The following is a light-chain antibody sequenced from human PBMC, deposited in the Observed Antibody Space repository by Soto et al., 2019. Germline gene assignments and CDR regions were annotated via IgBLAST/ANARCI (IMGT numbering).Light chain of an antibody. CDR3: SSYTSSSSYV. V-gene: IGLV2-14*01. Sequence: QSALTQPASVSGSPGQSITISCTGNSSDVGGYNYVSWYQQHPGKAPKLMIYDVSNWPSGVSNRFSGSKSGNTASLTISGLQAEDEADYYCSSYTSSSSYVFGTGTKLTVL. CDR1: SSDVGGYNY. CDR2: DVS. J-gene: IGLJ1*01.